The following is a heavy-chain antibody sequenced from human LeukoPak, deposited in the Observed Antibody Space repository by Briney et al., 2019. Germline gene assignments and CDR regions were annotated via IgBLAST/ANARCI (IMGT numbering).Heavy chain of an antibody. Sequence: SQTLSLTCTVSGGSIDSVGSYWGWIRQHPGKGLEWIAYISYSGNTYYNPSLKSRVTISADTSKNQFALKLSSVTAADTAVYYCARVRGGYYYYGMDVRGQGTTVTVSS. CDR2: ISYSGNT. D-gene: IGHD3-16*01. V-gene: IGHV4-31*03. CDR3: ARVRGGYYYYGMDV. CDR1: GGSIDSVGSY. J-gene: IGHJ6*02.